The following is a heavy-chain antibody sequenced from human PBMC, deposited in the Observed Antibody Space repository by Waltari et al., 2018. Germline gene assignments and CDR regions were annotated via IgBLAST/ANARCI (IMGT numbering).Heavy chain of an antibody. D-gene: IGHD3-22*01. CDR1: GGSISSRSYY. CDR3: ASRHYEVGFDY. CDR2: IYYSGST. V-gene: IGHV4-39*07. J-gene: IGHJ4*02. Sequence: QLQLQESGPGLVKPSETLSLTCTVSGGSISSRSYYWGWIRQPPGKGLEWIGSIYYSGSTYYNPSLKSRVTISVNTSKNQFSLKLSSVTAADTAVYYCASRHYEVGFDYWGQGTLVTVSS.